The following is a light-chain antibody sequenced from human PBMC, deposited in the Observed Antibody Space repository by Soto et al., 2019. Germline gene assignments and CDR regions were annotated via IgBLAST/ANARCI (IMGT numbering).Light chain of an antibody. CDR3: QQHHVWPIT. J-gene: IGKJ5*01. Sequence: EVALTQSPVTLSLPPGETATLSCRASQSFRGLLAWYQQKPGQAPRLLIYDAYNRATGIPPRFSGSGSGTDFTLTISSLEPEDSAVYYCQQHHVWPITFGKGTRLDIK. CDR2: DAY. V-gene: IGKV3-11*01. CDR1: QSFRGL.